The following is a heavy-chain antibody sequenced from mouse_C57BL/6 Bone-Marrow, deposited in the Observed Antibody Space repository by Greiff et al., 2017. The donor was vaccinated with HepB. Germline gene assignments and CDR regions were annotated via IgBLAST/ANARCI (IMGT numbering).Heavy chain of an antibody. CDR2: IDPSDSYT. Sequence: QVQLQQPGAELVMPGASVKLSCKASGNTFTSYWMHWVKQRPGQGLEWIGEIDPSDSYTNYNQKFKGKSTLTVDKSSSTAYMQLSSLTSEDSAVYYCARWGETGTDYFDYWGQGTTLTVSS. J-gene: IGHJ2*01. V-gene: IGHV1-69*01. D-gene: IGHD4-1*01. CDR1: GNTFTSYW. CDR3: ARWGETGTDYFDY.